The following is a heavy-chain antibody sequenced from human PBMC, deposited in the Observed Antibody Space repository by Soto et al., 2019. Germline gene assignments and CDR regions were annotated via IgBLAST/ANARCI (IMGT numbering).Heavy chain of an antibody. Sequence: SETLSLTCAVYGGSFSGYYWSWFRQPPGKGLEWIGEINHSGSTNYNPSLKSRVTISVDTSKNQFSLKLSSVTAADTAVYYCARELSYYYDSSGYYDYWGQGTLVTVSS. CDR2: INHSGST. CDR3: ARELSYYYDSSGYYDY. CDR1: GGSFSGYY. J-gene: IGHJ4*02. V-gene: IGHV4-34*01. D-gene: IGHD3-22*01.